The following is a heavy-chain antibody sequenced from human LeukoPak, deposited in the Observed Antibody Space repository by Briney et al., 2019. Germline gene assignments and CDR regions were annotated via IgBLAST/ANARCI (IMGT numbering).Heavy chain of an antibody. J-gene: IGHJ4*02. CDR2: IRGSGGTA. Sequence: GGSLRLSCAASGFTFSIYAMSWVRQAPGKGLEWVSAIRGSGGTAYYADSVKGRFTISRDNSKNTLHLQMNSLRAEDTAVYYCAKKGYYDGSGYYMYYFDHWGQGTLVTVSS. CDR3: AKKGYYDGSGYYMYYFDH. D-gene: IGHD3-22*01. CDR1: GFTFSIYA. V-gene: IGHV3-23*01.